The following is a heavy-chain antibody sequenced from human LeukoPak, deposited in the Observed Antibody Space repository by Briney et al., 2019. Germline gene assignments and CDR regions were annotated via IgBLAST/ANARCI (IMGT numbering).Heavy chain of an antibody. CDR3: VGISVSGTTFLDF. Sequence: GRSLRLSCAAPGFTFSRYGMHWVRQARGKGLEWVAVISYDGSNKDYADSVEGRFTISRDNSANSLYLQLTSLRTEDSALYYCVGISVSGTTFLDFWGQGTLVTVSS. J-gene: IGHJ4*02. CDR1: GFTFSRYG. CDR2: ISYDGSNK. D-gene: IGHD6-19*01. V-gene: IGHV3-30*03.